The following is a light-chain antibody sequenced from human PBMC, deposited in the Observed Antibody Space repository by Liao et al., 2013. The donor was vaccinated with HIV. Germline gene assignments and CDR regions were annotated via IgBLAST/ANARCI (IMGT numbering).Light chain of an antibody. Sequence: SDVLTQPPSVSVARGKTARIPCGGDSVGSETVHWYQQKPGQAPVLLINRDSDLPSGTLERFSDSKSGNTATLTITRVEAGDEADYYCQMWDYTTDHWVFG. CDR3: QMWDYTTDHWV. CDR1: SVGSET. CDR2: RDS. J-gene: IGLJ3*02. V-gene: IGLV3-21*04.